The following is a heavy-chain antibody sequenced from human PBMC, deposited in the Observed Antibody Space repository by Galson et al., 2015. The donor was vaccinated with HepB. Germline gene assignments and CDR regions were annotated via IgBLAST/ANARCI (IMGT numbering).Heavy chain of an antibody. Sequence: QSGAEVKKPGESLKISCKGSGYSFTSYWIGWVRQMPGKGLEWMGIIYPGDSDTRYSPSFQGQVTISADKSISTAYLQWSSLKASDTAMNYCARQHDEYYDFWSGYYHHTEYFQHWGQGTLVTVSS. J-gene: IGHJ1*01. V-gene: IGHV5-51*01. CDR3: ARQHDEYYDFWSGYYHHTEYFQH. CDR1: GYSFTSYW. CDR2: IYPGDSDT. D-gene: IGHD3-3*01.